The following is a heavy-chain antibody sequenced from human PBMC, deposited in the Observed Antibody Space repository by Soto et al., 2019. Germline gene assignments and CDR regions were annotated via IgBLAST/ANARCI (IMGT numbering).Heavy chain of an antibody. CDR2: ISPMFGTA. V-gene: IGHV1-69*01. J-gene: IGHJ4*02. CDR1: GGTFNTYA. D-gene: IGHD1-7*01. CDR3: AREAPYRGTTSHFDY. Sequence: QVQLVQSGADVKKPGASVKVSCKASGGTFNTYAISWVRQAPGQGREWMGGISPMFGTANYAQKFQGRVTIIADESTSTAYMELSRLRSEDTAVYYCAREAPYRGTTSHFDYWGQGTLVTVSS.